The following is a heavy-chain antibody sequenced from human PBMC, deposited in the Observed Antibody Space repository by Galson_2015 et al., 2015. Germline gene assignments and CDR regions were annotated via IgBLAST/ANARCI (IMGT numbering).Heavy chain of an antibody. J-gene: IGHJ3*02. CDR2: IYYRGGT. D-gene: IGHD3-10*01. CDR3: ARLVYCDGGTCYYNFDI. V-gene: IGHV4-59*08. CDR1: GASISSYY. Sequence: SETLSLTCTVSGASISSYYWSWVRQPPGRALEWIGNIYYRGGTNYNPSLKSRVTMSLDTSKTRFSLKLSSVTAADTATYYCARLVYCDGGTCYYNFDIWGQGTMVTVSS.